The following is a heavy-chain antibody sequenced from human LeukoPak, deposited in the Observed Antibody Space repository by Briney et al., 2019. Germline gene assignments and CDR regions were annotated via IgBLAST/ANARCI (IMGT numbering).Heavy chain of an antibody. CDR3: ARQTGSGLFILP. CDR1: GGSISSYY. CDR2: IYTSGST. Sequence: PSETLSLTCTVSGGSISSYYWSWIRQPAGKGLEWIGRIYTSGSTNYNPSLKSRVTISVETSKNEFSLKLSSMTAADTAVYYCARQTGSGLFILPGGQGTLVTVSS. J-gene: IGHJ4*02. D-gene: IGHD3/OR15-3a*01. V-gene: IGHV4-4*07.